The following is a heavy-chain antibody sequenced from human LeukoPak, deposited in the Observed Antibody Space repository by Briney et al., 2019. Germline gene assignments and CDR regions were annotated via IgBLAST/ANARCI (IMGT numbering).Heavy chain of an antibody. J-gene: IGHJ6*02. V-gene: IGHV3-74*01. CDR1: GFTFSSYW. D-gene: IGHD3-16*01. CDR3: ARGGGLDV. CDR2: ISDGGSTT. Sequence: GGSLRLSCAASGFTFSSYWMHWVRQAPGKGLVWVSRISDGGSTTTYADSVKGRLTISRDNAKNTLYLQMSNLRAEDTAVYFCARGGGLDVWGQGATVTVSS.